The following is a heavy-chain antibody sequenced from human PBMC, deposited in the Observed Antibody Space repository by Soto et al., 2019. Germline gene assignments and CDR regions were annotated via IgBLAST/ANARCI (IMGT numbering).Heavy chain of an antibody. Sequence: EVQLVESGGGLVQPGRSLRLSCAASGFTFDDYAMHWVRQAPGKGLEWVSGISWNSGSIGYADSVKGRFTISRDNAKNYLYLQMNSLRAEDTALYYCAKHVAGYYYMDVWGKGTTVTVSS. CDR3: AKHVAGYYYMDV. D-gene: IGHD2-15*01. CDR1: GFTFDDYA. CDR2: ISWNSGSI. J-gene: IGHJ6*03. V-gene: IGHV3-9*01.